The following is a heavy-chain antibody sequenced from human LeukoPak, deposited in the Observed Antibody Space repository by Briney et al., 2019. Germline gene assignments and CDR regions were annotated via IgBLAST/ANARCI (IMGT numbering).Heavy chain of an antibody. CDR1: GFTFSSYT. CDR2: IYYSGST. Sequence: PGGSLRLSCAASGFTFSSYTMNWVRQAPGKGLEWIGSIYYSGSTYYNPSLKSRVTISVDTSKNQFSLKLSSVTAADTAVYYCARRGPNWFDPWGQGTLVTVSS. V-gene: IGHV4-39*01. J-gene: IGHJ5*02. CDR3: ARRGPNWFDP.